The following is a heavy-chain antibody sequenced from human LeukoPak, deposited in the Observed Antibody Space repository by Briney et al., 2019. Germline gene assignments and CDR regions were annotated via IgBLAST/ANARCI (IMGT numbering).Heavy chain of an antibody. CDR3: AREEVGIAAAGISY. V-gene: IGHV1-2*02. D-gene: IGHD6-13*01. J-gene: IGHJ4*02. CDR2: INPNSGGT. Sequence: ASVKVCCKASGYTFTGYYMHWVRQAPGQGLEWMGWINPNSGGTNYAQKFQGRVTMTRDTSISTAYMELSRLRSDDTAVYYCAREEVGIAAAGISYWGQGTLVTVSS. CDR1: GYTFTGYY.